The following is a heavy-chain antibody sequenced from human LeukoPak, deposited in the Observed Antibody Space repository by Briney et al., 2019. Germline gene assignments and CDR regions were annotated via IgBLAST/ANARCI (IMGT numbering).Heavy chain of an antibody. V-gene: IGHV3-48*04. CDR2: ISNSGSIL. CDR3: AGRTAAQDYYMDV. J-gene: IGHJ6*03. Sequence: PGGSLRLSCAASGFTFSSYWMSWVRQAPGKRPEWVSYISNSGSILYYADSVRGRFTISRDNAKNSLFLQMNRLRVEDTAVYYCAGRTAAQDYYMDVWGKGTTVTISS. CDR1: GFTFSSYW. D-gene: IGHD5-18*01.